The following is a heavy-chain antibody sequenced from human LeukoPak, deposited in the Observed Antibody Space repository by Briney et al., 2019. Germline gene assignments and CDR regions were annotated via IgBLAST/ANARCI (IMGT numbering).Heavy chain of an antibody. Sequence: PGGSLRLSCAASGFTFSSYSMNWVRQAPGKGLEWVSYISSSSSTIYYADSVKGRFTISRDNAKNSLYLQMNGLRAEDTAVYYCARDRGVYSSHHAFDIWGQGTMVTVSS. V-gene: IGHV3-48*01. J-gene: IGHJ3*02. CDR1: GFTFSSYS. CDR2: ISSSSSTI. D-gene: IGHD6-13*01. CDR3: ARDRGVYSSHHAFDI.